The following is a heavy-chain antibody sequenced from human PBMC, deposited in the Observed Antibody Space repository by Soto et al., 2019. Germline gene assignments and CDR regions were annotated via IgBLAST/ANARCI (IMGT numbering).Heavy chain of an antibody. CDR1: GFIFSSHW. V-gene: IGHV3-74*01. D-gene: IGHD3-22*01. CDR3: ARGPLGYYDSSGPLFDY. CDR2: IGPDGSNI. Sequence: GGSLRLSCAASGFIFSSHWMHWVRQAPGKGLVGVSHIGPDGSNIWEADSVQGRFTISRDNARNRLYLQMNSLRAEDTATYYCARGPLGYYDSSGPLFDYWGQGTLVTVSS. J-gene: IGHJ4*02.